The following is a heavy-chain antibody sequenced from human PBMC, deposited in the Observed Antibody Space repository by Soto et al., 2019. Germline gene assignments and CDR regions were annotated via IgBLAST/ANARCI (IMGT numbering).Heavy chain of an antibody. CDR1: GFTFSDYY. CDR2: ISSSSSYT. Sequence: GGSLRLSCAASGFTFSDYYMSWIRQAPGKGLEWVSYISSSSSYTNYADSVKGRFTISRDNAKNSLYLQMNSLRAEDTAVYYCAIHYDSSGYYDYWGQGTLVTVSS. CDR3: AIHYDSSGYYDY. D-gene: IGHD3-22*01. J-gene: IGHJ4*02. V-gene: IGHV3-11*06.